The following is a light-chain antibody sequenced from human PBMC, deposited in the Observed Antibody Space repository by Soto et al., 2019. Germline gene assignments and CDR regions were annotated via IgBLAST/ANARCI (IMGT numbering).Light chain of an antibody. CDR1: SSDVGAYNY. CDR2: EVS. J-gene: IGLJ1*01. CDR3: SSYAGSDVFV. V-gene: IGLV2-8*01. Sequence: LTQPPSASGSPGQSVAISCTGTSSDVGAYNYVAWYQQHPGKVPKLMIYEVSKRPSGVPDRFSGSKSGNTASLTVSGLQADDEADYYCSSYAGSDVFVFGTGTKVTVL.